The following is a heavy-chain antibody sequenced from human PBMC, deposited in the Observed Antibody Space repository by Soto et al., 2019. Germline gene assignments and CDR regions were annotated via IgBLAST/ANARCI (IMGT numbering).Heavy chain of an antibody. Sequence: QVQLVESGGGVVQPGRSLRLSCAASGFTFSNYGMHWVRQAPGKGLEWVAVISYDGSNKYYADSVKGRFTISIDNSKNTLYLQMNSLRAEDTAVYYCAKDGVATTNFDYWGQGSLVTVSS. CDR1: GFTFSNYG. D-gene: IGHD5-12*01. CDR2: ISYDGSNK. V-gene: IGHV3-30*18. CDR3: AKDGVATTNFDY. J-gene: IGHJ4*02.